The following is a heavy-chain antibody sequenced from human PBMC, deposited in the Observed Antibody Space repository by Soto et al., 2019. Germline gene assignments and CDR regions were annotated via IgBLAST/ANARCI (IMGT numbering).Heavy chain of an antibody. CDR3: ARGSGYDPQSALN. V-gene: IGHV3-21*01. CDR1: GFTFSSYS. J-gene: IGHJ4*02. CDR2: ISSSSSYI. Sequence: GGSLRLSCAASGFTFSSYSMNWVRQAPGKGLEWVSSISSSSSYIYYADSVKGRFTISRDNAKNSLYLQMNSLRAEDTAVYYCARGSGYDPQSALNWGQGTLVTVSS. D-gene: IGHD5-12*01.